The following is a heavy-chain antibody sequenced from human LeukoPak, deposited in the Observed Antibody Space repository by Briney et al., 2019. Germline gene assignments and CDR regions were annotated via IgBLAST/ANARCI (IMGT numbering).Heavy chain of an antibody. D-gene: IGHD3-16*01. Sequence: GGSLRLSCAASGFTFSGYGMHWVRQAAGKGLEWVAFIRYDGSNKYYADSVKGRFIISRDNSKNTVYLQMNSLRAEDTALYYCTRSKNYAFDYWGQGTLVTVSS. CDR3: TRSKNYAFDY. CDR2: IRYDGSNK. CDR1: GFTFSGYG. J-gene: IGHJ4*02. V-gene: IGHV3-30*02.